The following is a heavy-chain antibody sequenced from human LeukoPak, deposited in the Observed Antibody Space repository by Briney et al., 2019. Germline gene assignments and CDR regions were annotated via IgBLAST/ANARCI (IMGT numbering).Heavy chain of an antibody. CDR2: TIPNSGNT. D-gene: IGHD5-12*01. J-gene: IGHJ4*02. V-gene: IGHV1-8*01. Sequence: ASVKVSCKASGYTFTSYDINWVRQAPGQGLEWMGWTIPNSGNTGYAQKFQGRVTMTRNTSISTAYMELSSLRSEDTAVYYCARGHSGDFDYWGQGTLVTVSS. CDR1: GYTFTSYD. CDR3: ARGHSGDFDY.